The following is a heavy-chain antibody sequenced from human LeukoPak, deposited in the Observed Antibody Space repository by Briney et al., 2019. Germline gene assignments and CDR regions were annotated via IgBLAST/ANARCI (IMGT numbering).Heavy chain of an antibody. CDR1: GGSISGYY. D-gene: IGHD3-22*01. CDR2: IYDSGST. Sequence: SETLSLTCTVSGGSISGYYWSWIRQPPGKGLEWIGYIYDSGSTNYNPSLKSRVTISVDTSKNQFSLKLSSVTAADTAVYYCARYYDSSGYYFDYWGQGTLVTVSS. V-gene: IGHV4-59*12. CDR3: ARYYDSSGYYFDY. J-gene: IGHJ4*02.